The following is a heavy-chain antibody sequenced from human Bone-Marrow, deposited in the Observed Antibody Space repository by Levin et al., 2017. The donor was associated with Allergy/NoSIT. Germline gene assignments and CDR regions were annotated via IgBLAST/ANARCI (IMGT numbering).Heavy chain of an antibody. CDR3: ARDPVINYDFWSGLGFDY. J-gene: IGHJ4*02. D-gene: IGHD3-3*01. CDR2: VSHDGSNT. CDR1: GSTFGSYC. V-gene: IGHV3-30*03. Sequence: GGSLRLSCSASGSTFGSYCFHWVRQAPGKGLEWLAAVSHDGSNTFYADPVKGRFTLSRDNSKNTIYLQMNSLRAEDTAMYYCARDPVINYDFWSGLGFDYWGQGTLVTVSS.